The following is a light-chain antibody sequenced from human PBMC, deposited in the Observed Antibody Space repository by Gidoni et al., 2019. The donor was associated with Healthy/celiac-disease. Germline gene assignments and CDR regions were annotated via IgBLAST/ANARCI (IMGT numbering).Light chain of an antibody. V-gene: IGKV3-20*01. CDR2: GAS. J-gene: IGKJ4*01. Sequence: EIVLTQSPGTLSLSPGERATLSCRASQSVSSSYLAWYQQTPGQAPRLLIYGASSRATGIPDRCSGSGSGTDFTLTISRLEPEDSAVYYCQQYGSSSLTFGGGTKVEIK. CDR3: QQYGSSSLT. CDR1: QSVSSSY.